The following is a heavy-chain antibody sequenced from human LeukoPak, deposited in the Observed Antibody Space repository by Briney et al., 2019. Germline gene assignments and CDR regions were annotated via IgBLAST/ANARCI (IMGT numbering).Heavy chain of an antibody. V-gene: IGHV1-8*01. CDR2: MNTNSGNT. D-gene: IGHD6-13*01. Sequence: GASVKVSCKASGYTFTSYDINWVRQATGQGLEWMGWMNTNSGNTGYAQKFQGRVTMTRNTSINTAYMELSSLRSEDTAVYYCARRGKAAGPNWFDPWGQGTLVTVSS. CDR3: ARRGKAAGPNWFDP. CDR1: GYTFTSYD. J-gene: IGHJ5*02.